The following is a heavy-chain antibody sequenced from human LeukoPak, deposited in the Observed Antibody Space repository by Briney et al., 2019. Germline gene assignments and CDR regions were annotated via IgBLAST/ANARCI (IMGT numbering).Heavy chain of an antibody. V-gene: IGHV4-39*07. CDR3: ARDVVGVNNYFYYYYYMDV. J-gene: IGHJ6*03. Sequence: SETLSLTCTVSGGSISSSSYYWGWIRQPPGKGLEWIGSIYYSGSTYYNPSLKSRVTISVDTPKNQFSLKLSSVTAADTAVYYCARDVVGVNNYFYYYYYMDVWGKGTTVTVSS. CDR2: IYYSGST. D-gene: IGHD2-21*01. CDR1: GGSISSSSYY.